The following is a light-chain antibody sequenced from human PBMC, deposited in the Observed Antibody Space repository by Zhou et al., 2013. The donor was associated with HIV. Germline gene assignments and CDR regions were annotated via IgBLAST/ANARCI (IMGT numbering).Light chain of an antibody. J-gene: IGKJ3*01. CDR2: FAS. CDR3: QQANSFPLT. CDR1: QSISSY. V-gene: IGKV1-39*01. Sequence: DIQMTQSPSSLSASVGDRVTMTCRASQSISSYLNWYQQKPGEAPKLLIYFASTLQSGVPSRFSGRGSGTDFTLTISSLQPEDFATYYCQQANSFPLTFGPGTKVDIK.